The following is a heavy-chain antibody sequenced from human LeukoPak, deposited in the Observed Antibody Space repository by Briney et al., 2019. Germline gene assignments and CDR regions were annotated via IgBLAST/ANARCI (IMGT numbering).Heavy chain of an antibody. V-gene: IGHV2-70*04. Sequence: SGPALVQPTQTLTLTCSFSGFSLSTSGMSVSWIRQSPGNALEWLARIDWDDDKFYSASLKTRLTISKDTPRSQVVLTMTNMDPLDTATYFCARTRGNYGCSSGDYYFDFWGQGLLATVSS. CDR1: GFSLSTSGMS. J-gene: IGHJ4*02. CDR2: IDWDDDK. CDR3: ARTRGNYGCSSGDYYFDF. D-gene: IGHD6-6*01.